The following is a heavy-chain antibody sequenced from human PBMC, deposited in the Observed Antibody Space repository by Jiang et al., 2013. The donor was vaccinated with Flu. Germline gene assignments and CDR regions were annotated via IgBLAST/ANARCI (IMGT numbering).Heavy chain of an antibody. Sequence: LLKPSETLSLTCAVYGGSFSGYYWSWIRQPPGKGLEWIGEINHSGSTNYNPSLKSRVTISVDTSKNQFSLKLSSVTAADTAVYYCVRGPLRWFDYWGQGTLVTVSS. CDR1: GGSFSGYY. J-gene: IGHJ4*02. CDR2: INHSGST. V-gene: IGHV4-34*01. CDR3: VRGPLRWFDY. D-gene: IGHD4-23*01.